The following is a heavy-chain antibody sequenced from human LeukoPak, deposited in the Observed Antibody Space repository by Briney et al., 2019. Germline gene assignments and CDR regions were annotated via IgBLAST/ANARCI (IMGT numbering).Heavy chain of an antibody. Sequence: PGGSLSLSCADSGFNLRNYWMHWVRQVPGKGLVWVSLINIDGSNTNYADSVKGRFTISRDNAKKVVYLQMNSLRAEDTAVYYCSRDQAGYCSGASCPWGQGTRVTVSS. J-gene: IGHJ5*02. CDR2: INIDGSNT. V-gene: IGHV3-74*01. CDR3: SRDQAGYCSGASCP. D-gene: IGHD2-2*03. CDR1: GFNLRNYW.